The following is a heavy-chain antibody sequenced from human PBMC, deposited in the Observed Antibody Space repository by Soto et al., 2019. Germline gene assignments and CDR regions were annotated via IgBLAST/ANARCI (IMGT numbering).Heavy chain of an antibody. D-gene: IGHD6-25*01. CDR3: AESRSGYGNWFDP. Sequence: SETLSLTCTVSGGSISSIGYYWGWIRQPPGKGLEWIGNIYYSGSTYYNPSLRSRVTISVDTSNNRFSLKLTSVTAADTAVYYCAESRSGYGNWFDPWGQGTLVTVS. V-gene: IGHV4-39*01. J-gene: IGHJ5*02. CDR1: GGSISSIGYY. CDR2: IYYSGST.